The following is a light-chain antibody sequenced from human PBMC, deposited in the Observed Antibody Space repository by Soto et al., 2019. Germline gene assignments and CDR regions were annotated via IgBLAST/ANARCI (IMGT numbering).Light chain of an antibody. Sequence: DILMTQSPSSLSASVGDRVTITCRASQRIATYLNWYQQKPGKAPNLLIYEASRLQTGVPSRFSGSGSGTDFTLTISSLQPEDFATYYCQQIYNTPPATFGGGTKVEIK. J-gene: IGKJ4*01. CDR2: EAS. CDR3: QQIYNTPPAT. V-gene: IGKV1-39*01. CDR1: QRIATY.